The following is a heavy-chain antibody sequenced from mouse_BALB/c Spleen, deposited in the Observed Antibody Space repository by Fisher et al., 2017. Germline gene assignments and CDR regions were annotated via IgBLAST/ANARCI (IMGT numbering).Heavy chain of an antibody. V-gene: IGHV5-17*02. CDR3: ARGYWYFDV. J-gene: IGHJ1*01. Sequence: RFTISRDNPKNTLFLQMTSLRSEDTAMYYCARGYWYFDVWGAGTTVTVSS.